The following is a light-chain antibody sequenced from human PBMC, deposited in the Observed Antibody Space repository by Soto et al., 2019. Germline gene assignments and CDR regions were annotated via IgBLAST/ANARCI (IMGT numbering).Light chain of an antibody. J-gene: IGKJ5*01. CDR2: KAS. V-gene: IGKV1-5*03. CDR1: QSISNW. Sequence: IQMTPSPSTPSASVGDRVTITCRASQSISNWLAWYQQKPGKAPNILIYKASSLESGVPSRFSGSGSGTEFTLTISSLQSEDFALYFCQQHNNWPITFGQGTRLENK. CDR3: QQHNNWPIT.